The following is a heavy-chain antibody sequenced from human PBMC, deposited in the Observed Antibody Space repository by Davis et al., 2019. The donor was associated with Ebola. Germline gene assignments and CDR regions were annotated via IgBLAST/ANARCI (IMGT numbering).Heavy chain of an antibody. CDR3: VRDFRYYQYYFDY. V-gene: IGHV3-9*01. D-gene: IGHD3-22*01. CDR2: ISWNSGSI. CDR1: GFTFDDYA. Sequence: SLKISCAASGFTFDDYAMHWVRQAPGKGLEWVSGISWNSGSIGYADSVKGRFTISRDNAKNSLYLQMDNLRAEDTAVFYCVRDFRYYQYYFDYWGQGALVTVSS. J-gene: IGHJ4*02.